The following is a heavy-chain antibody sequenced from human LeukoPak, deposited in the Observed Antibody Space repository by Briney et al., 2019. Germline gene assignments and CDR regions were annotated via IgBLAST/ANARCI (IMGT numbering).Heavy chain of an antibody. CDR3: ARVLKDIVVVVAAGWFDP. CDR1: GGSFSGYY. V-gene: IGHV4-34*01. Sequence: SETLSPTCAVYGGSFSGYYWSWIRQPPGKGLEWIGEINHSGSTNYNPSLKSRVTISVDTSKNQFSLKLSSVTAADTAVYYCARVLKDIVVVVAAGWFDPWGQGTLVTVSS. D-gene: IGHD2-15*01. J-gene: IGHJ5*02. CDR2: INHSGST.